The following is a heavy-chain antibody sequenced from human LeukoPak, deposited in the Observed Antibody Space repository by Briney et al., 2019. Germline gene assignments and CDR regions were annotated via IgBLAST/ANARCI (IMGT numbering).Heavy chain of an antibody. D-gene: IGHD3-10*01. CDR1: GGSISSYY. J-gene: IGHJ4*02. CDR3: AAGLWFGELES. CDR2: IYYSGST. Sequence: SETLSLTCTVSGGSISSYYWSWIRQPPGKGLEWIGYIYYSGSTNYNPSLKSRVTTSVDTSKNQFSLKLSSVTAADTAVYYCAAGLWFGELESWGQGTLVTVSS. V-gene: IGHV4-59*01.